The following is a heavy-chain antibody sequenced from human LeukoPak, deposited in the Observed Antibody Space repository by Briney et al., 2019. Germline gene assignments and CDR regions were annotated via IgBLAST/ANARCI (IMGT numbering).Heavy chain of an antibody. Sequence: SSETLSLTCAVYGGSLSGYYWSWIRQSPGKGLEWIGVINHGGSTNYNPSLKSRVTMSVDTSKNHFSLKLSSVTAADTAVYFCAREGRMSMGIEYWGQGTLVTVSS. V-gene: IGHV4-34*01. CDR3: AREGRMSMGIEY. J-gene: IGHJ4*02. D-gene: IGHD4/OR15-4a*01. CDR2: INHGGST. CDR1: GGSLSGYY.